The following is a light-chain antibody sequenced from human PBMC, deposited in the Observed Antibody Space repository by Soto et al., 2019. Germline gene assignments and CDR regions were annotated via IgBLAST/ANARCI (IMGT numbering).Light chain of an antibody. V-gene: IGKV3-15*01. CDR2: GAS. J-gene: IGKJ4*01. Sequence: EIVMTQSPATLSVSPGERATLSCRASQSVSSNLAWYQQKPAQPPRLLIYGASTRATGIPARFSGSGSGTEFTLTIGSLQSEDFAVYYCQHYTNWPLTFGGGTKVEI. CDR3: QHYTNWPLT. CDR1: QSVSSN.